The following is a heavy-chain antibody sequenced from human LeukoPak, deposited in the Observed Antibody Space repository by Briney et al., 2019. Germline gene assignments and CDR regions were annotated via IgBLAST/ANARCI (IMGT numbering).Heavy chain of an antibody. CDR1: GGSFSGYY. J-gene: IGHJ4*02. Sequence: SETLSLTCAVYGGSFSGYYWSWIRQPPGKGLEWIGEINHSGSTNYNPSLKSRVTISVDTSKNQFSLKLSSVTAADTAVYYCARDSSGCLDYWGQGTLVTVSS. V-gene: IGHV4-34*01. CDR3: ARDSSGCLDY. D-gene: IGHD6-19*01. CDR2: INHSGST.